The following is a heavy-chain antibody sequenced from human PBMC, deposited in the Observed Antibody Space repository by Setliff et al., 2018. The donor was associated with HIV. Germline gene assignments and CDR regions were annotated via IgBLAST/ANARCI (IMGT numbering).Heavy chain of an antibody. CDR1: GLSMSYNY. V-gene: IGHV4-59*01. CDR2: VHYSGST. J-gene: IGHJ4*02. CDR3: ASEKKAWSVSDSFYEY. Sequence: SETLSLTCTVSGLSMSYNYWTWIRQSPGKGLEWIGYVHYSGSTRYNPSLKSRVTISVDTSKKKFSLKLTPMTATDTAVYYCASEKKAWSVSDSFYEYWGQGVPVTVSS. D-gene: IGHD3-3*01.